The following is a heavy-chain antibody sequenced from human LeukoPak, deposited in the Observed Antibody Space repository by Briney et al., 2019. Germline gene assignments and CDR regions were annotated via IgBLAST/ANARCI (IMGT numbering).Heavy chain of an antibody. CDR3: ARIRGISSAGDY. Sequence: PGGSLRLSCAASGFTFSSYSMNWVRQAPGKGLEWVSYISSSGSTVHYADSVKGRFAISRDNAKNSLYLQMNSLRAEDTAVYYCARIRGISSAGDYWGQGTLVTVSS. CDR1: GFTFSSYS. D-gene: IGHD6-13*01. CDR2: ISSSGSTV. V-gene: IGHV3-48*04. J-gene: IGHJ4*02.